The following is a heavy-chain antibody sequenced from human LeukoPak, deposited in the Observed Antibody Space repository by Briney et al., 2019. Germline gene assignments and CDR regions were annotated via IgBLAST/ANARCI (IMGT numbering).Heavy chain of an antibody. V-gene: IGHV3-48*01. CDR3: ARDCSGRNWARDFDY. D-gene: IGHD2-15*01. J-gene: IGHJ4*02. CDR2: ISSNSRTI. CDR1: GFTFSSYW. Sequence: GGSLRLSCEASGFTFSSYWMSWVRQAPGEGLEWVSYISSNSRTIYYADSVKGRFTMSRDNDKNSMYLQMNSLRAEDTAVYYCARDCSGRNWARDFDYWGQGTLVTVSS.